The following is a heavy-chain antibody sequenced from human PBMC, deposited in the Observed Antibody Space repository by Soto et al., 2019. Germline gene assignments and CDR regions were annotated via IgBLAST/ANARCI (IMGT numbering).Heavy chain of an antibody. V-gene: IGHV1-18*01. CDR1: GYTFTSYG. CDR2: ISAYNGNT. J-gene: IGHJ6*02. D-gene: IGHD3-10*01. CDR3: AREGLSSRVNYGSGTNYYSYGMDV. Sequence: QVQLVQSGAEVKKPGASVKVSCKASGYTFTSYGISWVRQAPGQGLEWMGWISAYNGNTNYAQKLQGRFTMTTDTSTSTAYMELRSLRSDDTAVYYCAREGLSSRVNYGSGTNYYSYGMDVWGQGTTVTVSS.